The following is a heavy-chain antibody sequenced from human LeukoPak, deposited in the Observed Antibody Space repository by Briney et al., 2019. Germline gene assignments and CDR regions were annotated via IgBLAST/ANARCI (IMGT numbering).Heavy chain of an antibody. V-gene: IGHV1-8*01. J-gene: IGHJ5*02. D-gene: IGHD3-10*01. CDR3: ARGYGSGSYYKRGNWFDP. CDR1: GYTFTSYD. Sequence: ASVKVSCKASGYTFTSYDINWVRQATGQGLEWMGWMNPNSGNTGYAQKFQGRVTMTRNTSISTAYMELSSLRSEDTAVYYCARGYGSGSYYKRGNWFDPWGQGTLVTVSS. CDR2: MNPNSGNT.